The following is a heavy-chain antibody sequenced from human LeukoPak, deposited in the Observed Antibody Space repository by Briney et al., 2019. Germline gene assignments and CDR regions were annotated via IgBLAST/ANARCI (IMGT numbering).Heavy chain of an antibody. V-gene: IGHV1-8*03. J-gene: IGHJ6*04. CDR3: ARGRSAMRMDV. D-gene: IGHD2-2*01. Sequence: ASVKVSCKASGYTFTSYGISWVRQAPGQGLEWMGWMNPSSGSTGYAQKFQGRVTISRNISISTAYMELSTLRSEDTAVYYCARGRSAMRMDVWGKGTTVTVSS. CDR1: GYTFTSYG. CDR2: MNPSSGST.